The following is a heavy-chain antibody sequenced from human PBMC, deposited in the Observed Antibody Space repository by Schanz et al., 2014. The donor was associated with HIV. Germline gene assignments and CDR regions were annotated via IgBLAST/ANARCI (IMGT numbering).Heavy chain of an antibody. V-gene: IGHV3-23*04. CDR2: ISISGETT. J-gene: IGHJ4*02. CDR3: AKTSYGWYFDY. Sequence: EHLVESGGRAVQPGRSLRLSCVASGFIFSYYGMHWVRQAPGKGLEWVSGISISGETTYYADSVKGRFTISRDNSKNTLYLQMNSLRVEDTAVYYCAKTSYGWYFDYWGQGTLVTVSS. CDR1: GFIFSYYG. D-gene: IGHD6-19*01.